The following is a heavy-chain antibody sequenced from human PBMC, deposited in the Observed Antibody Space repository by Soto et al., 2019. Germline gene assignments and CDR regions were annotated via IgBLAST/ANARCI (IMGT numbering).Heavy chain of an antibody. D-gene: IGHD3-9*01. Sequence: ASVKVSCKASGYTFTSYYMHWVRQAPGQGLEWMGIINPSGGSTSYAQKFQGRVTMTRDTSTSTVYMELSSLRSEDTAVYYCARDIPYYDILTGSHFYYGMDVWGQGTTVTVSS. CDR1: GYTFTSYY. CDR2: INPSGGST. CDR3: ARDIPYYDILTGSHFYYGMDV. V-gene: IGHV1-46*03. J-gene: IGHJ6*02.